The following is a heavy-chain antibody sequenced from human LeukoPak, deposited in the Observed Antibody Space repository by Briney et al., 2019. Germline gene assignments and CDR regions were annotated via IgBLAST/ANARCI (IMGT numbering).Heavy chain of an antibody. D-gene: IGHD2-15*01. CDR2: IYYTGNT. J-gene: IGHJ4*02. V-gene: IGHV4-59*08. Sequence: KPADTLSLTCTVSGVSISNQYSSWIRQPPGKRLEWIGYIYYTGNTNYNPSLKSRVTISEDTSKNQVSLELNSVTAADTAVYYCVRHSRVVAFDYWGQGNLVTVSS. CDR3: VRHSRVVAFDY. CDR1: GVSISNQY.